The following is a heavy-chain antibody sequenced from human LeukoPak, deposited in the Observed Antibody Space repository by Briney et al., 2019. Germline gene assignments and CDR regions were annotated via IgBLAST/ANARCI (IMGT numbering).Heavy chain of an antibody. CDR3: ARDGNAL. J-gene: IGHJ4*02. Sequence: SETLSLTCSVSGGSISSGTYYWSWIRQPAGKGLEWIGRIYTSGSTHYNPSLKSRVTISADTSKNHFSLKMSPVTAADTAVYYCARDGNALWGQGTLVTVSS. CDR2: IYTSGST. V-gene: IGHV4-61*02. CDR1: GGSISSGTYY. D-gene: IGHD1-1*01.